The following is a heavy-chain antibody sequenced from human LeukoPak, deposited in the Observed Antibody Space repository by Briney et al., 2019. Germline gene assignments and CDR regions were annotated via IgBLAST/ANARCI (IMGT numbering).Heavy chain of an antibody. V-gene: IGHV3-23*01. J-gene: IGHJ4*02. Sequence: GGSLRLSCAASGFTFSSYAMSWVRQAPGKGLEWVSAISGSGGSTYYADSVKGRFTISRDNSKNTLYLQMNSLRAEDTAVYYCAKDITMIVVAPSDYWGQGTLVTVSS. CDR3: AKDITMIVVAPSDY. D-gene: IGHD3-22*01. CDR2: ISGSGGST. CDR1: GFTFSSYA.